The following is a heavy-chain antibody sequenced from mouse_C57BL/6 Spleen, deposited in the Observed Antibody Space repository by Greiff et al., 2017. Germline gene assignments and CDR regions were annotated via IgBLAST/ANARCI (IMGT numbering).Heavy chain of an antibody. CDR3: AIDPYDYDVGY. CDR2: IHPSDSDT. J-gene: IGHJ2*01. CDR1: GYTFTSYW. Sequence: QVQLQQPGAELVKPGASVKVSCKASGYTFTSYWMHWVKQRPGQGLEWIGRIHPSDSDTNYNQKFKGKATLTVYKSSSTAYMQLSSLTSADSAVYYCAIDPYDYDVGYWGQGTTLTVSS. D-gene: IGHD2-4*01. V-gene: IGHV1-74*01.